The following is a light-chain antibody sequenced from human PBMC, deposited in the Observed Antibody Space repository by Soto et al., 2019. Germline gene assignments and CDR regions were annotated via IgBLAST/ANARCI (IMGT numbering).Light chain of an antibody. CDR2: EVS. J-gene: IGLJ2*01. CDR1: SSDVGNYNL. CDR3: CSYAGSSTLV. V-gene: IGLV2-23*02. Sequence: QSVLTQPASVSGSPGQSITISCTGTSSDVGNYNLVSWYQHHPGKAPKLMIYEVSKRPSGVSYRFSGSKSGNTASLTISGLQAEDEADYHCCSYAGSSTLVFGGGTKVTVL.